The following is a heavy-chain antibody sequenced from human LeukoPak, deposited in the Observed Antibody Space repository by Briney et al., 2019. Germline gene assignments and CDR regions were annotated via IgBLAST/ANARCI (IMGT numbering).Heavy chain of an antibody. CDR3: AREEKVWGVMSDL. V-gene: IGHV3-30*04. D-gene: IGHD3-10*01. J-gene: IGHJ5*02. CDR1: GFSFSSYA. Sequence: PGRSLRLSCVASGFSFSSYAIHWVRQAPGKGLEWVAVISYDGSNKFYADSVKGRFTISRDNTKNTLYLQMNSLRPEDTAVYYCAREEKVWGVMSDLWGQGTLVTVSS. CDR2: ISYDGSNK.